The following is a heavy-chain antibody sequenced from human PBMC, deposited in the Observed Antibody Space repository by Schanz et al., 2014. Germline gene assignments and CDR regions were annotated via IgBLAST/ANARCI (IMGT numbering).Heavy chain of an antibody. D-gene: IGHD5-12*01. J-gene: IGHJ3*02. Sequence: QVQLVQSGAEVKKPGASVKVSCKASGYTFTSYGISWVRQAPGQRLEWMGWINAANGNTRYSQKFQGRVTITRDTSASTAYMELSSLRSEDTAVYYCAGAVATIRADSFDIWGQGTMVAVSS. CDR3: AGAVATIRADSFDI. CDR2: INAANGNT. CDR1: GYTFTSYG. V-gene: IGHV1-3*01.